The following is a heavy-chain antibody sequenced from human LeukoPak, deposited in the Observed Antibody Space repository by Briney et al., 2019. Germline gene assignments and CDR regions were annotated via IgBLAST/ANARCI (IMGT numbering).Heavy chain of an antibody. CDR1: GSDFSTYW. CDR3: ARDGPVPATGHAFDL. V-gene: IGHV5-51*01. CDR2: INPGDTDT. J-gene: IGHJ3*01. D-gene: IGHD2-2*01. Sequence: GEPLKISCMASGSDFSTYWSGWVRPPPGEGVWWMEIINPGDTDTRNSPSFQGQVTISVDKSINTVYLQWSSLKASDTAMYYCARDGPVPATGHAFDLWGQGTMVTVSS.